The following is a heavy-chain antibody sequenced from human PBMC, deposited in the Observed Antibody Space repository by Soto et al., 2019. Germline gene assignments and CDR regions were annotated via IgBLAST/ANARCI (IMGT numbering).Heavy chain of an antibody. CDR2: ISSSGTST. CDR1: GFSFTSYR. Sequence: GGSLRLSFAASGFSFTSYRMNWVLEAPLNVLEWVSYISSSGTSTYYADYLKGRFTISRDNSKNKLYLQMNSLRAEDTAVYYCANKDYYDSSGYYMGDYWAKATLVTVSS. V-gene: IGHV3-48*03. D-gene: IGHD3-22*01. J-gene: IGHJ4*02. CDR3: ANKDYYDSSGYYMGDY.